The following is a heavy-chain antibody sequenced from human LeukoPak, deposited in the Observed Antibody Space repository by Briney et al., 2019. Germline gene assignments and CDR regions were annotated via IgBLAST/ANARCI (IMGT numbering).Heavy chain of an antibody. V-gene: IGHV3-30*02. CDR3: AKDVRLAGTPDY. D-gene: IGHD1-7*01. CDR2: IRYDGSNK. J-gene: IGHJ4*02. CDR1: GFTFATYG. Sequence: GGSLRLSCAASGFTFATYGMHWVRQAPGKGLEWVAFIRYDGSNKYYADSVKGRFTISRDNSKNTLYLQMNSLRAEDTAVYYCAKDVRLAGTPDYWGQGTLVTVSS.